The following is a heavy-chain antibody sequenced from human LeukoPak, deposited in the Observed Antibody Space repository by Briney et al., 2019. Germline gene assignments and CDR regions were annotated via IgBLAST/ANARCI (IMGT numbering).Heavy chain of an antibody. CDR1: GFTFSSYA. D-gene: IGHD1-26*01. CDR3: AKGGRTKDS. V-gene: IGHV3-23*01. Sequence: PGGSLRLSCVASGFTFSSYAMSWVRQAPGKGLEWVSVISDSGDRTYYADSVKGRFTISRDNSKNTLYLQMNSLRAEDTAVYYCAKGGRTKDSRGQGTLVTVSS. CDR2: ISDSGDRT. J-gene: IGHJ4*02.